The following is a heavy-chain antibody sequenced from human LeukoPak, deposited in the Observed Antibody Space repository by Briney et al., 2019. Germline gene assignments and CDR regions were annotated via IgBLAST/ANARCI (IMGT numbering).Heavy chain of an antibody. CDR1: GFTFSSYS. D-gene: IGHD2-2*01. CDR2: ISSSSSNI. J-gene: IGHJ6*03. V-gene: IGHV3-21*01. CDR3: ASLCISTSCPLYFYYIHV. Sequence: KSGGSLRLSCAASGFTFSSYSMNWVRQAPGKGLEWVSSISSSSSNIYYADSVKGRFTISRDNAKNSLYLQMNSLRAEDTAVYYCASLCISTSCPLYFYYIHVWGKGTTVTVSS.